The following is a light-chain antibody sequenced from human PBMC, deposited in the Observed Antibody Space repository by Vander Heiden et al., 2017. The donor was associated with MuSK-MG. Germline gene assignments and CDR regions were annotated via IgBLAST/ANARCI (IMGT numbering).Light chain of an antibody. V-gene: IGLV2-23*02. CDR3: CSYAGSSTSV. Sequence: SALTQPASVSGSPGPSITISCTGTSSDVGSYNLVSWYQQHPGKAPKLMIYEVSKRPSGVSNRFSGSKSGNTASLTISGLQAEDEADYYCCSYAGSSTSVFGGGTKLTVL. CDR1: SSDVGSYNL. J-gene: IGLJ3*02. CDR2: EVS.